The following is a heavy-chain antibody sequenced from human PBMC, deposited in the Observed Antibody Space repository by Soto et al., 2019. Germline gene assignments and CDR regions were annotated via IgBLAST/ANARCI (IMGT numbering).Heavy chain of an antibody. CDR1: GASTSNSY. Sequence: SETLSLTCIVSGASTSNSYWSWIRQPPGTGLEWIGYIYYSGSTNYKPSLKSRVTISVDTSRSQISLKVSSLTAADTAVYYCARGATVTQYDYWGQGTLVTV. J-gene: IGHJ4*02. D-gene: IGHD4-17*01. CDR2: IYYSGST. V-gene: IGHV4-59*01. CDR3: ARGATVTQYDY.